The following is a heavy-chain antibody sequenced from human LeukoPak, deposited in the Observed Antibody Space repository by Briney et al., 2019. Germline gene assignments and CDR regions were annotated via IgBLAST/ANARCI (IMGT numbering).Heavy chain of an antibody. D-gene: IGHD6-13*01. CDR2: ISGSGGST. J-gene: IGHJ4*02. V-gene: IGHV3-23*01. Sequence: GGSLRLSCAASGLTFSSYAMSWVRQAPGKGLEWVSAISGSGGSTYYADSVKGRFTISRDNSKNTLYLQMNSLRAEDTAVYYCAIAYSSLGYFDYWGQGTLVTVSS. CDR3: AIAYSSLGYFDY. CDR1: GLTFSSYA.